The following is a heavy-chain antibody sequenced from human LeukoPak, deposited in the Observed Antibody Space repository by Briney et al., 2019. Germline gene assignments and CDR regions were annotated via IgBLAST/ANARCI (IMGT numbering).Heavy chain of an antibody. CDR3: ARENMIVVVYDAFDI. CDR2: VSSDGRST. J-gene: IGHJ3*02. V-gene: IGHV3-74*01. CDR1: GFTFSSYW. Sequence: GGSLRLSCAASGFTFSSYWMHWVRQAPGKGLVWVARVSSDGRSTTSADSVKGRFSISRDNAKNTLYLQMNGLRTEDTAVYYCARENMIVVVYDAFDIWGQGTMVTVSS. D-gene: IGHD3-22*01.